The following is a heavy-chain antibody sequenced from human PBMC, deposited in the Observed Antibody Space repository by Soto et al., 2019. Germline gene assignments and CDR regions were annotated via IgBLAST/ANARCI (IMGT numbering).Heavy chain of an antibody. CDR1: GYTFTSYA. V-gene: IGHV1-3*01. D-gene: IGHD6-19*01. Sequence: QVQLVQSGAEVKKPGASVKVSCKASGYTFTSYAMHWVRQAPGQRLEWMGWINAGNGNTKYSQKFQGRVTITRDTSASTAYMELSSLRSEDTAVYYCARGGWGVVPEDYWGQGTLVTVSS. J-gene: IGHJ4*02. CDR2: INAGNGNT. CDR3: ARGGWGVVPEDY.